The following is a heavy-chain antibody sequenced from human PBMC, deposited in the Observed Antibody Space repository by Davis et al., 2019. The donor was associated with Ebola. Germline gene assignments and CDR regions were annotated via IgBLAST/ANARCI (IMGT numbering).Heavy chain of an antibody. Sequence: MPSETLSLTCTVPGGSTSSGGYYWSWIRQHPGKGLEWIGEINHIGSTNYNPSLKSPVTISAETSKNQFSLKLSSVTAADTAVYYCARGIPLTGYYNVNFDYWGQGTLVTVSS. V-gene: IGHV4-31*01. J-gene: IGHJ4*02. CDR3: ARGIPLTGYYNVNFDY. CDR1: GGSTSSGGYY. CDR2: INHIGST. D-gene: IGHD3-9*01.